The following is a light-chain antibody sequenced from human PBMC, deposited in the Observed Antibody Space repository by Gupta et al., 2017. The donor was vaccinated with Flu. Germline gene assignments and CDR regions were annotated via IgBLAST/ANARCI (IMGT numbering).Light chain of an antibody. Sequence: DLQMTQSPSSLSASVGDRVTITCRASQRIASYLNWYQQKPGKAPNLLIFAASSLQSGVPSRFSGSGSGTDFTLTIGSLQPEDFATYYCQQSYSTPHTFGQGTKLEIK. CDR2: AAS. CDR1: QRIASY. CDR3: QQSYSTPHT. J-gene: IGKJ2*01. V-gene: IGKV1-39*01.